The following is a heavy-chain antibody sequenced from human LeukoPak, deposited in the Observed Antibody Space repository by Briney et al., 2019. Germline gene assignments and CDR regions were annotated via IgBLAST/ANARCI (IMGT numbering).Heavy chain of an antibody. Sequence: SETLSLTCAVYGGSFSGYYWSWIRQPPGKGLEWIGEINHSGSTNYNPSLKSRVTISVDTSKNQFSLKLSSVTAADTAVYYCARRSGSGIGPIWFDPWGQGTLVTVSS. CDR3: ARRSGSGIGPIWFDP. J-gene: IGHJ5*02. V-gene: IGHV4-34*01. CDR2: INHSGST. D-gene: IGHD3-10*01. CDR1: GGSFSGYY.